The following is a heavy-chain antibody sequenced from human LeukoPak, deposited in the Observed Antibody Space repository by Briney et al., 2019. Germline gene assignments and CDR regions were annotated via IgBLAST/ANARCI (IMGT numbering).Heavy chain of an antibody. CDR2: ISGSGGST. CDR3: AKDGGGITTNWFDP. V-gene: IGHV3-23*01. Sequence: GGSLRLSCAASGFTFSSYAMSWVRQAPGKGLEWVSAISGSGGSTYYADSVKGRFTISGDNSKNTLYLQMNSLRAEDTAVYYCAKDGGGITTNWFDPWGQGTLVTVSS. J-gene: IGHJ5*02. CDR1: GFTFSSYA. D-gene: IGHD3-22*01.